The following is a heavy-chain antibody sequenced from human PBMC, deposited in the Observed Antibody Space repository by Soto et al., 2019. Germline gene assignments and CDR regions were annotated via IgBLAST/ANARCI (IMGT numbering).Heavy chain of an antibody. V-gene: IGHV3-23*01. Sequence: GGSLRLSCAASGFTFGSYAMSWVRQAPGKGLEWVSSISDTSSGAYYADSVKGRFTISRANSKNTLYLQMNSLRAEDTAVYYCAKEPVGPDWYFDLWGRGTLVTVSS. CDR1: GFTFGSYA. J-gene: IGHJ2*01. CDR3: AKEPVGPDWYFDL. CDR2: ISDTSSGA.